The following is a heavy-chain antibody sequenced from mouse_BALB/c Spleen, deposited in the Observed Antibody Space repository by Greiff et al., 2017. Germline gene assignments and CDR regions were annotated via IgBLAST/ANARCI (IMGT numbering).Heavy chain of an antibody. V-gene: IGHV5-6-5*01. CDR1: GFTFSSYA. Sequence: EVMLMESGGGLVKPGGSLKLSCAASGFTFSSYAMSWVRQTPEKRLEWVASISSGGSTYYPDSVKGRFTISRDNARNILYLQMSSLRSEDTAMYYCARGGLGVWGQGTTLTVSS. J-gene: IGHJ2*01. D-gene: IGHD4-1*01. CDR3: ARGGLGV. CDR2: ISSGGST.